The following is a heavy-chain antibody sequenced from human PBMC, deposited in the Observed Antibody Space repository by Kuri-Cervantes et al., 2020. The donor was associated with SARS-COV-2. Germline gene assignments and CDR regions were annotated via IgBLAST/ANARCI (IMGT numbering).Heavy chain of an antibody. CDR2: IYYTGST. CDR3: AREVSSEQLVAFDY. CDR1: GYSISSGYY. J-gene: IGHJ4*02. Sequence: SQTLSLTCAVSGYSISSGYYWDWNRQPPGKGLEWIGSIYYTGSTYYNPSLKSRVTISVDTSKNQFSLKLSSVTAADTAVYYCAREVSSEQLVAFDYWGQGTLVTVSS. V-gene: IGHV4-38-2*02. D-gene: IGHD6-6*01.